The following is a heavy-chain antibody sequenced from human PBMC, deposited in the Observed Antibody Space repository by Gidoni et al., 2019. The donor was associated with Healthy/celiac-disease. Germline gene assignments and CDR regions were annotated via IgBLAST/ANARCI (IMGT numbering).Heavy chain of an antibody. CDR1: GFTFSNAW. CDR2: IKSKTDGGTT. J-gene: IGHJ4*02. Sequence: EVQLVESGGGLVKPGGSLRLSCAASGFTFSNAWMSWVRQAPVKGMEWVGRIKSKTDGGTTDYAAPVKGRFTISRDDSKNTLYLQMNSLKTEDTAVYYCTTGITVTLFDYWGQGTLVTVSS. V-gene: IGHV3-15*01. CDR3: TTGITVTLFDY. D-gene: IGHD4-4*01.